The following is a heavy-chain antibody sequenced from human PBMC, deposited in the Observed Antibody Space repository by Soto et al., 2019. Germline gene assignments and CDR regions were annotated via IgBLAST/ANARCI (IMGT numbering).Heavy chain of an antibody. V-gene: IGHV4-30-4*01. D-gene: IGHD5-12*01. J-gene: IGHJ5*02. Sequence: QVQLQESGPGLVKPSQTLSLICTVSGGSISSGDYYWSWIRQPPGKGLEWIGYIYYRGSTYYSPSLNTRFTLSVDTSKNQFSLMLSSVSAADTGVYDCARRGYSGYYTWGQGTLVTVSS. CDR2: IYYRGST. CDR3: ARRGYSGYYT. CDR1: GGSISSGDYY.